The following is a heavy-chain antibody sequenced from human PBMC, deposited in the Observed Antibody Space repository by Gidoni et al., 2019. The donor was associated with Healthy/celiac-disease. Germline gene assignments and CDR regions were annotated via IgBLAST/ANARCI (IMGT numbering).Heavy chain of an antibody. CDR2: IKSKTDGGTT. Sequence: EVQLVESGGGLVKPGGSLRLSCAASGFTFSNAWMSWVRQAPGKGLEWVGRIKSKTDGGTTDYAAPVKGRFTISRDDSKNTLYLQMNSLKTEDTAVYYCSLREMAIRYFQHWGQGTLVTVSS. J-gene: IGHJ1*01. V-gene: IGHV3-15*01. CDR3: SLREMAIRYFQH. CDR1: GFTFSNAW. D-gene: IGHD2-21*01.